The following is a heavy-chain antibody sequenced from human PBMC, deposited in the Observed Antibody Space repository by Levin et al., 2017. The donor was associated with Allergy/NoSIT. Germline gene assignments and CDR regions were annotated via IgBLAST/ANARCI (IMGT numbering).Heavy chain of an antibody. J-gene: IGHJ4*02. CDR1: GGSISRSSHY. CDR3: TRHTWDGYSSHEY. Sequence: SQTLSLTCTVSGGSISRSSHYWGWIRQTPGKGLEWIGNINYSGSTYYHSSLKSRVTISVDTSKNQFSLRLSSVTAADTAVDYCTRHTWDGYSSHEYWGRGTQVTVSS. V-gene: IGHV4-39*01. D-gene: IGHD6-13*01. CDR2: INYSGST.